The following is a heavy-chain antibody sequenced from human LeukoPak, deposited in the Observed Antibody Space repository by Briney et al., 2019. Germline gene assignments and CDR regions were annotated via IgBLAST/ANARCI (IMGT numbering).Heavy chain of an antibody. CDR3: ARDSWDYIAMDV. D-gene: IGHD4/OR15-4a*01. Sequence: SETLSLTCTVSGISLSTYYWSWVRQPPGKGLEWIGYVHHTGSADYNPSLKSRVTISLDMSKSQFSLELTSATAADTAVYYCARDSWDYIAMDVWGPGTTVTVSS. CDR1: GISLSTYY. V-gene: IGHV4-59*01. CDR2: VHHTGSA. J-gene: IGHJ6*02.